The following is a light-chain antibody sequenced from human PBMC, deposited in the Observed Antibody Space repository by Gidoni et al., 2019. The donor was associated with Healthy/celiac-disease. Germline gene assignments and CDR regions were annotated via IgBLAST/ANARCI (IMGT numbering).Light chain of an antibody. CDR2: RDS. Sequence: SYELTQPLSVSVALGQTARITCGGNNIGSKNGHWYQQKPGQAPGLLIYRDSNRPSGIPERFSGSNSWNTATLTISRAQAGDEADYYCQVWDSSIAVFGGGTKLTVL. V-gene: IGLV3-9*01. CDR3: QVWDSSIAV. CDR1: NIGSKN. J-gene: IGLJ2*01.